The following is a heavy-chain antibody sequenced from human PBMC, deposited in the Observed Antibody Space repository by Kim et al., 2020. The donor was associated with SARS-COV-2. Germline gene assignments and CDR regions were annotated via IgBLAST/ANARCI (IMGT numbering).Heavy chain of an antibody. J-gene: IGHJ5*02. Sequence: VKGRFTIPRDNAKNSLYLQMNSLRAEDTAVYYCARGDPYGDYGTVKFDPWGQGTLVTVSS. CDR3: ARGDPYGDYGTVKFDP. D-gene: IGHD4-17*01. V-gene: IGHV3-11*01.